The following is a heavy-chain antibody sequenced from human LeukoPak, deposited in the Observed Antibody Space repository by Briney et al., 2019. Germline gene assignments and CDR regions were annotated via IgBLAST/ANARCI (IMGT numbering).Heavy chain of an antibody. V-gene: IGHV3-30*18. CDR1: GFSFSTYD. Sequence: PGGSLRLSCAASGFSFSTYDMHWVRQAPGKGLEWVAVISSDGSHKYWADSVKGRFTISGDNSKNTVYLQMNSLRAEDTAVYYCAKGSIDWYYFDYWGQGTLVTVSS. CDR3: AKGSIDWYYFDY. J-gene: IGHJ4*02. CDR2: ISSDGSHK. D-gene: IGHD3-9*01.